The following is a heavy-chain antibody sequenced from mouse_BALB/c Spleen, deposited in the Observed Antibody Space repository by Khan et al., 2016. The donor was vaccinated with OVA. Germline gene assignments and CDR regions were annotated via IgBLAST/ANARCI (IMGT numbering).Heavy chain of an antibody. V-gene: IGHV5-4*02. D-gene: IGHD2-1*01. CDR1: GFTFSDYY. J-gene: IGHJ1*01. Sequence: GELVESGGGLVKPGGSLKLSCAASGFTFSDYYMYWVRQTPEKRLEWVATISDGGSYTYYPDSVKGRFTISRDNAKNNLYLQMSSLKSEDTAMYYCARDGNYWYFDVWGAGTTVTVSS. CDR2: ISDGGSYT. CDR3: ARDGNYWYFDV.